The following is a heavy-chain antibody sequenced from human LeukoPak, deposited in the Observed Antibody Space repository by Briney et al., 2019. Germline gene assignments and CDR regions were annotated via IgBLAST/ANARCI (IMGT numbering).Heavy chain of an antibody. V-gene: IGHV4-39*01. CDR1: GGSVSSTEFY. CDR2: IYYTGST. CDR3: ARLSKGRYFDYIFDY. J-gene: IGHJ4*02. Sequence: ASETLSLTCTVSGGSVSSTEFYWGWIRQPPGKGLQWIGNIYYTGSTYYNPSLNSRATMSVDTSQNQFSLKMTSVTAADTAVYYCARLSKGRYFDYIFDYWGQGTLVTVSS. D-gene: IGHD3-9*01.